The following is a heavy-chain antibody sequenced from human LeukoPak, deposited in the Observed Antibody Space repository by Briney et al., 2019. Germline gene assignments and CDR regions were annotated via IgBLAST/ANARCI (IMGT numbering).Heavy chain of an antibody. CDR2: IYYSGST. CDR3: ARVKSGSYSRFDY. V-gene: IGHV4-30-4*01. J-gene: IGHJ4*02. CDR1: SGSISSGDYY. D-gene: IGHD1-26*01. Sequence: SETLSLTCTVSSGSISSGDYYWSWIRQPPGKGLEWIGYIYYSGSTYYNPSLKSRVTISVDTSKNQFSLKLSSVTAADTAVYYCARVKSGSYSRFDYWGQGTLVTVSS.